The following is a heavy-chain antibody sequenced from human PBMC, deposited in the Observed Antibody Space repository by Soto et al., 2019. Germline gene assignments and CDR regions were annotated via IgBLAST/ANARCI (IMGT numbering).Heavy chain of an antibody. V-gene: IGHV3-30-3*01. J-gene: IGHJ6*02. D-gene: IGHD3-10*02. CDR2: ISYDGSNK. Sequence: QVQLLESGGGEVQPGRSLRLSCAASGFTFSSYAMHWVRQAPGKGLEWVAVISYDGSNKYYADSVKGRFTMSRDNSKKSLYLQITSLRAEATAGYYCAIRDVYNVDYYYGMDVWGQGTTVTVSS. CDR1: GFTFSSYA. CDR3: AIRDVYNVDYYYGMDV.